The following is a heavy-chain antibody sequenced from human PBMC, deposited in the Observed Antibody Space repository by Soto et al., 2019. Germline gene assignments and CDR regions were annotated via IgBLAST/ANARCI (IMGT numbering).Heavy chain of an antibody. J-gene: IGHJ4*02. CDR2: IYYSGST. Sequence: SETLSLTCTVSGGSISSGGYYWCWIRQHPGKGLEWIGYIYYSGSTYYNPSLKSRVTISVDTSKNQFSLKLSSVTAADTAVYYCASGYDSSGYYSFDYWGQGTLVTVSS. CDR1: GGSISSGGYY. CDR3: ASGYDSSGYYSFDY. D-gene: IGHD3-22*01. V-gene: IGHV4-31*03.